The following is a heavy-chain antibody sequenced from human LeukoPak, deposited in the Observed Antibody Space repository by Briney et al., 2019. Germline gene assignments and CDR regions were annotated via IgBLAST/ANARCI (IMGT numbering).Heavy chain of an antibody. V-gene: IGHV3-23*01. D-gene: IGHD2-15*01. CDR1: GFTFSSYA. J-gene: IGHJ6*02. CDR2: ISGSGGST. Sequence: GRSLRLSCAASGFTFSSYAMSWVRQAPGKGLEWVSAISGSGGSTYYADSVKGRFTISRDNSKNTLYLQMNSLRAEDTAVYYCGAATDYYYGMDVWGQGTTVTVSS. CDR3: GAATDYYYGMDV.